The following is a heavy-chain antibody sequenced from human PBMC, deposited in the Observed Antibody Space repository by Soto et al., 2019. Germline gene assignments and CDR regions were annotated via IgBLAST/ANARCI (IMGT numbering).Heavy chain of an antibody. Sequence: ASVKVSCKTSGYTFTAYGINWVRQAPGQGLELVGWISPDNDHTKYAEKFEGRVTMTTDLSTGTASMELRSLKSDDTAVYYCARSGGNSPYYTRGLDVWGQGTTVTVSS. V-gene: IGHV1-18*01. J-gene: IGHJ6*02. CDR2: ISPDNDHT. CDR1: GYTFTAYG. CDR3: ARSGGNSPYYTRGLDV. D-gene: IGHD1-26*01.